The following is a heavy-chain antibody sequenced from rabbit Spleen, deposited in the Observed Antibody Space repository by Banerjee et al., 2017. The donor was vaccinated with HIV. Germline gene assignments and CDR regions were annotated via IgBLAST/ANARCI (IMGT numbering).Heavy chain of an antibody. J-gene: IGHJ4*01. D-gene: IGHD2-1*01. CDR3: ARGSATMTMVITGYYLTL. CDR2: IYVGSGGGT. V-gene: IGHV1S45*01. CDR1: GLDFSNNYW. Sequence: QEHLVESGGGLVQPGGSLKLSCTASGLDFSNNYWICWVRQAPGKGLEWIACIYVGSGGGTKYPSWAKGRFTISKTSSTTVTLQMTSLTVADTATYFCARGSATMTMVITGYYLTLWGPGTLVTVS.